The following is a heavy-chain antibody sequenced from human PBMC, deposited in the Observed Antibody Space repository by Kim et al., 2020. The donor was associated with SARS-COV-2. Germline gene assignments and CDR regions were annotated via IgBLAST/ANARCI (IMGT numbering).Heavy chain of an antibody. Sequence: GGSLRLSCAASGFTFNSYALSWVRQAPGMGLEWVSVIGPGGDTHYVDSVKGRFTISRDNSRNTLSLQMNSLRVEDTAVYYCAKYTVKTPPDYGGQGALVTVSS. V-gene: IGHV3-23*01. CDR1: GFTFNSYA. J-gene: IGHJ4*02. CDR2: IGPGGDT. CDR3: AKYTVKTPPDY. D-gene: IGHD4-17*01.